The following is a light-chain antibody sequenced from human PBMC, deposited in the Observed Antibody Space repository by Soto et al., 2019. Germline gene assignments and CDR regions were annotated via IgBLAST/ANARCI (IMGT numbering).Light chain of an antibody. J-gene: IGKJ5*01. Sequence: DIVVTQSPATLSASPGEIVTLSCRASQFVSSRLAWYQQRPGQVPRLLIYDTSTRAPGISARFSAWGSGTDFTLTISRVDPADFAFYYCQQYFTSPITFGQGTRLEIK. CDR1: QFVSSR. V-gene: IGKV3-15*01. CDR2: DTS. CDR3: QQYFTSPIT.